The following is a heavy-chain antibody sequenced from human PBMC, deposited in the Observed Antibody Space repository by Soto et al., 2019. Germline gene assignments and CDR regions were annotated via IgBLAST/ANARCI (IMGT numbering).Heavy chain of an antibody. CDR1: GGSISSGGYY. V-gene: IGHV4-31*03. Sequence: PSETLSLTCTVSGGSISSGGYYWSWIRQHPGKGLEWIGYIYYSGSTYYNPSLKSRVTISVDTSKNQFSLKLSSVTAADTAVYYCARDPKYYDSSYNWFDPWGQGTLVTVSS. D-gene: IGHD3-22*01. CDR3: ARDPKYYDSSYNWFDP. J-gene: IGHJ5*02. CDR2: IYYSGST.